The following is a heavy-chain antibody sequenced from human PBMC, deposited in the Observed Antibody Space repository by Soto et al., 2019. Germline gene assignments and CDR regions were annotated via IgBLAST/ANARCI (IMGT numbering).Heavy chain of an antibody. CDR2: IIPIFGTA. Sequence: SVKVSCKASGGTFSSYAISWVRQAPGQGLEWMGGIIPIFGTANYAQKFQGRVTMTADASTSTAYMELRSLRSEDTAVYYCARDASSSWYSPVNYWGQGTLVTVSS. CDR1: GGTFSSYA. V-gene: IGHV1-69*13. D-gene: IGHD6-13*01. CDR3: ARDASSSWYSPVNY. J-gene: IGHJ4*02.